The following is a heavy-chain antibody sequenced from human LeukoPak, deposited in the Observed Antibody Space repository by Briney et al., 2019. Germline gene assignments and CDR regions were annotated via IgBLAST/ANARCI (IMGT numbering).Heavy chain of an antibody. V-gene: IGHV3-30-3*01. CDR3: ARDLYGGHDY. CDR2: ISYDGSNK. J-gene: IGHJ4*02. Sequence: PGRSLRLSCAASGFTFSSYAMHWVRQAPGKGLEWVAVISYDGSNKYYADSVKGRFTISRDNSKNTLYLQMNSLRAENTAVYYCARDLYGGHDYWGQGTLVTVSS. D-gene: IGHD4-23*01. CDR1: GFTFSSYA.